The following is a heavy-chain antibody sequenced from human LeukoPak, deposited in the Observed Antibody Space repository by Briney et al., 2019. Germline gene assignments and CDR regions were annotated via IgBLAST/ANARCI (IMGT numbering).Heavy chain of an antibody. D-gene: IGHD6-13*01. CDR2: IYPGDSDT. V-gene: IGHV5-51*01. CDR3: ARQAEGSSWSPSYYYYMDV. J-gene: IGHJ6*03. Sequence: GESLKISCKGSGYSFTNYWIGWVRQMPGKGLEWMGIIYPGDSDTIYNPSFQGQVTISADKSINTAYLQWSSLKASDTAMYYCARQAEGSSWSPSYYYYMDVWGRGTTVTVSS. CDR1: GYSFTNYW.